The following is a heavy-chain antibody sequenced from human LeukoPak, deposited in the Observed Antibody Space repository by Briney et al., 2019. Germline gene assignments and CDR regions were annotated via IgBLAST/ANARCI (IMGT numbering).Heavy chain of an antibody. CDR1: NDSISSGDYY. D-gene: IGHD5-12*01. CDR2: IFHRGGT. Sequence: PSETLSLTCTVSNDSISSGDYYWNWIRQPPGKGLEWIGYIFHRGGTSYNPSLKSRILFSVDTSQNQFSLKLSSVTAADTAVYYCARVKNDYTKFDYWGQGTLVTVSS. J-gene: IGHJ4*02. CDR3: ARVKNDYTKFDY. V-gene: IGHV4-30-4*01.